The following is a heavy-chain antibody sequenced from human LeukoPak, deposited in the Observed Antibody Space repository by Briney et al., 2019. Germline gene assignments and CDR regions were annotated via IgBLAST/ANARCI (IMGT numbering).Heavy chain of an antibody. CDR2: IWNDGSNE. CDR3: ARDQHDYGENWFDP. J-gene: IGHJ5*02. D-gene: IGHD4-17*01. V-gene: IGHV3-33*01. CDR1: GFSFSTYG. Sequence: GGSLRLSCAASGFSFSTYGMHWVRQAPGKGLEWVAVIWNDGSNEYYADSVKGRFTISRDNSKNTLYLQMNSLRVEDTAVYYCARDQHDYGENWFDPWGQGTLVTVSS.